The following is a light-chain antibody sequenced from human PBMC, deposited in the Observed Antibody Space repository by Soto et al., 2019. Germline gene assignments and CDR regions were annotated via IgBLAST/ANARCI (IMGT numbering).Light chain of an antibody. CDR1: QSVRSY. V-gene: IGKV3-11*01. CDR3: QQCTILPWT. J-gene: IGKJ1*01. Sequence: NVLTQSPATLSLSTRERATLSCRASQSVRSYLVWYQQKPGQAPRLLMYEASTRATGIPARFSGGGSGTDFTLTISSLEPEDSALYYCQQCTILPWTFCQGSKV. CDR2: EAS.